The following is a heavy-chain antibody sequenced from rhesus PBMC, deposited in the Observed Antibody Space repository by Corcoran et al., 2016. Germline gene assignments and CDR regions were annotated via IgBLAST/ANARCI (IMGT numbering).Heavy chain of an antibody. V-gene: IGHV3S5*01. D-gene: IGHD4-23*01. Sequence: EVQLVETGGGLVQPGGSLKLSCADSGFTFSSYGMSWVRQASVKGLEWVTAIKSGGGSTYYADSVKGRFTIARDNSKNTLSLQMNSLRAEDTAVYYCAKEYSNYDYFDYWGQGVLVTVSS. CDR2: IKSGGGST. CDR1: GFTFSSYG. CDR3: AKEYSNYDYFDY. J-gene: IGHJ4*01.